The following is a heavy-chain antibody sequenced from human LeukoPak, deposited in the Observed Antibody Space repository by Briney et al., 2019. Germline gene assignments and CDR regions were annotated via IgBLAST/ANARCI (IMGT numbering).Heavy chain of an antibody. D-gene: IGHD3-22*01. V-gene: IGHV4-59*01. J-gene: IGHJ6*03. CDR3: ARGGPRLYYYYMDV. Sequence: SETLSLTCSVSGGSMSNYYWSWIRQPPGKGLEWIGYIYYSGNTHYNPSLKSRVTISVDTSRNQFSLNLRSVTAADTAMYYCARGGPRLYYYYMDVWGKGTTVTISS. CDR1: GGSMSNYY. CDR2: IYYSGNT.